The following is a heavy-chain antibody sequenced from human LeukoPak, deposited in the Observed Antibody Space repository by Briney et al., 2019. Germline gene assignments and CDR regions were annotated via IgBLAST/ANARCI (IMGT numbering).Heavy chain of an antibody. CDR2: ISYDGSNK. CDR1: GFTFSSYA. J-gene: IGHJ3*02. CDR3: ARDKAAAGTDAFDI. D-gene: IGHD6-13*01. V-gene: IGHV3-30-3*01. Sequence: GRSLRLSCAASGFTFSSYAMHWVRQAPGKGLEWVAVISYDGSNKYYADSVKGRFTISRDNSKNTLYLQMNSLRAEDTAVYYCARDKAAAGTDAFDIWGQGTMVTVSS.